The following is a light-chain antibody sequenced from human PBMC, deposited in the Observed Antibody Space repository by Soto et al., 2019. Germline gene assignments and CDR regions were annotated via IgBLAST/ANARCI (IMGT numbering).Light chain of an antibody. CDR2: GAS. CDR3: QQRNNWPPVT. J-gene: IGKJ4*01. V-gene: IGKV3D-20*02. Sequence: EIVLTQSPGTLSLSPGERATLSCRASQSVSSSYLAWYQQKPGQAHRLLIYGASSRATGIPDRFSGSGSGTDFTLTISRLEPEDFAVYYGQQRNNWPPVTFGGGTKVEIK. CDR1: QSVSSSY.